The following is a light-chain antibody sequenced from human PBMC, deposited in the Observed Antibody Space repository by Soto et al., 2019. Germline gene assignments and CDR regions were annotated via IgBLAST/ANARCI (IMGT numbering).Light chain of an antibody. CDR2: GAS. CDR3: QHHNSYSQT. V-gene: IGKV1-5*01. CDR1: QSIRYY. J-gene: IGKJ1*01. Sequence: DIQLTQSPPTLSASVGDRVTITCRASQSIRYYLAWYQQMPGKAPKLLIYGASSLQSGVPSRFSGSGSGTEFTLTIRRLQPDDFATYFCQHHNSYSQTFGQGTKVEIK.